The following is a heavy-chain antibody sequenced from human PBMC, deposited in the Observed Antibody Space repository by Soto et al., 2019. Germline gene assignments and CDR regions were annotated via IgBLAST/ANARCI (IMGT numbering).Heavy chain of an antibody. D-gene: IGHD1-26*01. CDR2: IIPIFGTA. Sequence: QVQLVQSGAEVRKPGSSVKVSCKASGGTFSSYSINWVRQAPGQGLEWMGEIIPIFGTANYAQKFQGRVTITTDESTSTAYMELSSLRSEDTAVYYCARDGGRHSGGIDYWGQGTLVTVSS. J-gene: IGHJ4*02. CDR3: ARDGGRHSGGIDY. V-gene: IGHV1-69*01. CDR1: GGTFSSYS.